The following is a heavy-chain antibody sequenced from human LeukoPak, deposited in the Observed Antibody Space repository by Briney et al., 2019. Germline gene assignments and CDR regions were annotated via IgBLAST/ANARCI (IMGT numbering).Heavy chain of an antibody. D-gene: IGHD3-22*01. CDR3: ARLQGGRSGYYPFNQ. V-gene: IGHV4-59*08. CDR2: IHDSGST. Sequence: SETLSLICTVSGGTISSYYWNWIRQPPGKGLEWIGYIHDSGSTKYNPSLKSRVAISVDTSKNQFTLKLNSVTAADTAVYYCARLQGGRSGYYPFNQWGQGTLVTVSS. CDR1: GGTISSYY. J-gene: IGHJ4*02.